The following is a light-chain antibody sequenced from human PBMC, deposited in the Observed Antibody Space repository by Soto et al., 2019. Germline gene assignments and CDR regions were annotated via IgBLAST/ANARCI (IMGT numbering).Light chain of an antibody. CDR1: QSVSSSY. CDR2: GAS. V-gene: IGKV3-20*01. CDR3: QQYGSSPRT. J-gene: IGKJ1*01. Sequence: EIVLTQSPGTLSLSPGERATISCRASQSVSSSYLAWYQQKPGQAPRLLIYGASSRATGIPDRFSGSGSGTDFTLTISRLAPEDFAVYYCQQYGSSPRTFGQGTKVEIK.